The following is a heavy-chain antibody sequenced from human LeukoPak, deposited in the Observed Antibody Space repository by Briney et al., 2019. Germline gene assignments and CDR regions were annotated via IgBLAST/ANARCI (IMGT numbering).Heavy chain of an antibody. J-gene: IGHJ3*02. CDR1: GYTLTELS. CDR2: FDPEDGET. Sequence: ASVKVSCKVSGYTLTELSMHWVRQAPGEGLEWMGGFDPEDGETIYAQKFQGRVTMTEDTSTDTAYMELSSLRSEDTAVYYCATAVDRVATKRRAAFDIWGQGTMVTVSS. CDR3: ATAVDRVATKRRAAFDI. V-gene: IGHV1-24*01. D-gene: IGHD5-12*01.